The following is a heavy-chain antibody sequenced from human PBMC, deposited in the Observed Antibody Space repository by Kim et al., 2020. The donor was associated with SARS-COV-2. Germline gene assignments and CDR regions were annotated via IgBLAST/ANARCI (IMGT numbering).Heavy chain of an antibody. D-gene: IGHD3-9*01. CDR2: IYYSGST. V-gene: IGHV4-39*07. Sequence: SETLSLTCTVSGGSISSSSYYWGWIRQPPGKGLEWIGSIYYSGSTYYNPSLKSRVTISVDTSKNQFSLKLSSVTAADTAVYYCARGTHDILTGYYNRGWYYFDYWGQGTLVTVSS. CDR3: ARGTHDILTGYYNRGWYYFDY. CDR1: GGSISSSSYY. J-gene: IGHJ4*02.